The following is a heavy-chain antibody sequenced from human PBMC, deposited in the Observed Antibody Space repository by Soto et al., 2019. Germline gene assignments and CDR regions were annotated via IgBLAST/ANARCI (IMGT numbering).Heavy chain of an antibody. CDR3: AKVAAAAGRDYYYYMDV. CDR2: ISGSGGST. J-gene: IGHJ6*03. D-gene: IGHD6-13*01. Sequence: GGSLRLSCAASGFTFSSYAMSWVRQAPGKGLEWVSAISGSGGSTYYADSVKGRFTISRDNSKNTLYLQMNSLRAEDTAVYYCAKVAAAAGRDYYYYMDVWGKGTTVTVSS. V-gene: IGHV3-23*01. CDR1: GFTFSSYA.